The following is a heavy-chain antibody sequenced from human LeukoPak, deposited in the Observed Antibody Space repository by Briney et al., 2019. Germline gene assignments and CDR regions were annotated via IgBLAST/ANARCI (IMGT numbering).Heavy chain of an antibody. Sequence: GGSLRLSCAASGFTVSSNYMSWVRQAPGKGLKWVSVIYSGGSTYYADSVKGRFAISRDNAKNSLYLQMNSLRAEDTAVYYCARDGVGATRSYFDYWGQGTLVTVSS. CDR3: ARDGVGATRSYFDY. CDR1: GFTVSSNY. CDR2: IYSGGST. D-gene: IGHD1-26*01. J-gene: IGHJ4*02. V-gene: IGHV3-53*01.